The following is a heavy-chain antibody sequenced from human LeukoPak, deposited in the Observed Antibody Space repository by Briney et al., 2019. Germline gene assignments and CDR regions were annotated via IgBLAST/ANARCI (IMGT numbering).Heavy chain of an antibody. CDR3: AREGYSYGQRGYYYYGMDV. J-gene: IGHJ6*02. Sequence: ASVKVSCKASGYTFTGYYMHWVRQAPGQGLEWMGWINPNSGGTNYAQKFQGRVTMTRDTSISTAYMELSRLRSDDTAVYYCAREGYSYGQRGYYYYGMDVWGQGTTVTVSS. CDR2: INPNSGGT. D-gene: IGHD5-18*01. CDR1: GYTFTGYY. V-gene: IGHV1-2*02.